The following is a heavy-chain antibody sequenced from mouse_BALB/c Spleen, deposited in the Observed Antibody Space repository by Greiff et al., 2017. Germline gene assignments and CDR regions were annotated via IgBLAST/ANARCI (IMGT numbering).Heavy chain of an antibody. J-gene: IGHJ3*01. CDR2: ISSGGST. Sequence: EVMLVESGGGLVKPGGSLKLSCAASGFTFSSYAMSWVRQTPEKRLEWVASISSGGSTYYPDSVKGRFTISRDNARNILYLQMSSLRSEDTAMYYCARDLYDSFAYWGQGTLVTVSA. CDR3: ARDLYDSFAY. D-gene: IGHD2-3*01. CDR1: GFTFSSYA. V-gene: IGHV5-6-5*01.